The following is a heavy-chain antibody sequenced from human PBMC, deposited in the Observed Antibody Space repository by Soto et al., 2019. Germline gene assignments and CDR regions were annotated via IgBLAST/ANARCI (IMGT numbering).Heavy chain of an antibody. D-gene: IGHD3-22*01. CDR2: INPSGGST. CDR3: ARVALSYYDSSGYLSAPNTEFDY. J-gene: IGHJ4*02. Sequence: ASVKVSCKASGYTFTSYYMHWVRQAPGQGLEWMGIINPSGGSTSYAQKFQGRVTMTRDTSTSTVYMELSSLRSEDTAVYYCARVALSYYDSSGYLSAPNTEFDYWGQGTLVTVSS. CDR1: GYTFTSYY. V-gene: IGHV1-46*01.